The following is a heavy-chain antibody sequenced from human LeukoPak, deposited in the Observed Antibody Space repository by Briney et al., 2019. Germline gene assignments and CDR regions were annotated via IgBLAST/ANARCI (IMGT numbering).Heavy chain of an antibody. CDR2: INHSGST. J-gene: IGHJ4*02. D-gene: IGHD3-22*01. Sequence: TSETLSLTCAVYGGSFRGYYWSWIRQPPGKGLEWIGEINHSGSTNYNPSLKSRVTISVDTSKNQFSLKLSSVTAADTAVYYCATTLYYDSSGYYRDYWGQGTLVTVSS. CDR1: GGSFRGYY. CDR3: ATTLYYDSSGYYRDY. V-gene: IGHV4-34*01.